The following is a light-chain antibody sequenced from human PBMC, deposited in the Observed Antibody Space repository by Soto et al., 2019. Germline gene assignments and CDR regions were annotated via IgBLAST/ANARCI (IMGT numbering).Light chain of an antibody. J-gene: IGLJ1*01. Sequence: QSALTQPASVSGSPGQSITISCTGTSSDVGGTNFLSWYHQHPDKAPKLLIYAITNRPSGVSNRFSGSKSGSTASLTISGLQTDDEADYFCCSYTTINTVVFGTGTKATVL. CDR2: AIT. V-gene: IGLV2-14*03. CDR3: CSYTTINTVV. CDR1: SSDVGGTNF.